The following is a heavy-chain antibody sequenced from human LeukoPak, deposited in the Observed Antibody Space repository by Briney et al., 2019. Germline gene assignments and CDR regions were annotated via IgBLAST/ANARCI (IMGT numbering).Heavy chain of an antibody. J-gene: IGHJ4*02. CDR1: GFTFSRYW. CDR3: AKEDGNYGSGRYYYFDY. D-gene: IGHD3-10*01. Sequence: GGSLRLSCAASGFTFSRYWMHWVRQVPGKGLVWVSRINPDATIITYADSVRGRFTISRDNAKNTLYLQLSNLRAEDTAVYYCAKEDGNYGSGRYYYFDYWGQGTLVTVSS. V-gene: IGHV3-74*01. CDR2: INPDATII.